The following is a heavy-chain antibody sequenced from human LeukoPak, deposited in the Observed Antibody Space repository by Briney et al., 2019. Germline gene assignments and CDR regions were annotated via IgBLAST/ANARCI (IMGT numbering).Heavy chain of an antibody. CDR1: GFTFSSYA. V-gene: IGHV3-30-3*01. D-gene: IGHD2-8*01. J-gene: IGHJ4*02. Sequence: GSLRLSCAASGFTFSSYAMQWVRQAPGKGLEWVAVISYDGSNKYYADSVKGRFTISRDNSKNTLYLQMNSLRAEDTAVYYCARSHPRAYCTNGVCYRDLAGDYWGQGTLVTVSS. CDR3: ARSHPRAYCTNGVCYRDLAGDY. CDR2: ISYDGSNK.